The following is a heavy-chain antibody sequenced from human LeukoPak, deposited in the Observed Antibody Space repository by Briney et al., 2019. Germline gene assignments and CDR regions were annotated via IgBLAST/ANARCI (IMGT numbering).Heavy chain of an antibody. D-gene: IGHD1-26*01. J-gene: IGHJ4*02. CDR1: GYTFTSHH. CDR2: MNPNSGNT. V-gene: IGHV1-8*01. CDR3: ARGHPTNLAGSY. Sequence: ASVKVSCRAFGYTFTSHHINWVRQAAGQGPEWMGWMNPNSGNTVYAQKFQGRVTMTWDTSIDTAYMELSSLRYEDTAIYYCARGHPTNLAGSYWGQGTLVTASS.